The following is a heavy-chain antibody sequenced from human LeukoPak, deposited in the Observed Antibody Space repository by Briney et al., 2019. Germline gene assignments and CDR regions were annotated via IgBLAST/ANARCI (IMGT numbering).Heavy chain of an antibody. Sequence: PSETLSLTCAVYGGSFSGYYWSWIRQPPGKGLEWIGEINHSGSTNYHPSLKSRVTISVDTSKNQFSLKLSSVPAADTAVYYCARGLGFGEFSRWFDPWGQGTLVTVSS. D-gene: IGHD3-10*01. CDR3: ARGLGFGEFSRWFDP. V-gene: IGHV4-34*01. J-gene: IGHJ5*02. CDR1: GGSFSGYY. CDR2: INHSGST.